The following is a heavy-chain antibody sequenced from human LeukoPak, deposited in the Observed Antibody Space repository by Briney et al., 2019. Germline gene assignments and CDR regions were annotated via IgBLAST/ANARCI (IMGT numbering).Heavy chain of an antibody. Sequence: SETLSLTCTVSGGSISSYYWSWIRQPAGKGLEWIGRIYTSGSTNYNPSLKSRVTMSVDTSKNQFSLKLSSVTAADTAAYYCARDMHYYDSSGYYRYYYYGMDVWGQGTTVTVSS. D-gene: IGHD3-22*01. CDR1: GGSISSYY. CDR2: IYTSGST. CDR3: ARDMHYYDSSGYYRYYYYGMDV. V-gene: IGHV4-4*07. J-gene: IGHJ6*02.